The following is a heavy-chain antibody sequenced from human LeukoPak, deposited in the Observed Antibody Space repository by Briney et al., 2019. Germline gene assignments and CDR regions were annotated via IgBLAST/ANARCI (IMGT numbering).Heavy chain of an antibody. Sequence: SGGSLRLSCAASGFTFSSYSMNWVRQAPGKGLEWVSSISSSSSYIYYADSVKGRFTISRDNAKNSLYLQMNSLRAEDTAVYYCARDLLYGSAPGPWGQGTLVTVSS. CDR2: ISSSSSYI. D-gene: IGHD3-10*01. V-gene: IGHV3-21*01. J-gene: IGHJ5*02. CDR1: GFTFSSYS. CDR3: ARDLLYGSAPGP.